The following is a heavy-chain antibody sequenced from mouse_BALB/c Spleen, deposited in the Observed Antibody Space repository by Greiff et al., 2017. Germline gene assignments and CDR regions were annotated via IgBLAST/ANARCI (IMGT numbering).Heavy chain of an antibody. D-gene: IGHD1-1*01. CDR1: GFNIKDYY. J-gene: IGHJ3*01. V-gene: IGHV14-4*02. CDR2: IDPENGDT. CDR3: NKGYGSSWFAY. Sequence: EVQLQQSGAELVRSGASVKLSCTASGFNIKDYYMHWVKQRPEQGLEWIGWIDPENGDTEYAPKFQGKATMTADTSSNTAYLQLSSLTSEDTAVYYCNKGYGSSWFAYWGQGTLVTVSA.